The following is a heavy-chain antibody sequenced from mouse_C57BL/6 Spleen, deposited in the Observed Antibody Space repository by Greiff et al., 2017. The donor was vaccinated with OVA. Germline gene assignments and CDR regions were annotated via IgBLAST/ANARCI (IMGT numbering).Heavy chain of an antibody. D-gene: IGHD1-1*01. CDR2: ISSGGSYT. J-gene: IGHJ4*01. CDR1: GFTFSSYG. V-gene: IGHV5-6*01. Sequence: EVKLMESGGDLVKPGGSLKLSCAASGFTFSSYGMSWVRQTPDKRLEWVATISSGGSYTYYPDSVKGRFTISRYNAKNTLYLQMSSLKSEDTAMYYCARHEDGSSPYYYAMDYWGQGTSVTVSS. CDR3: ARHEDGSSPYYYAMDY.